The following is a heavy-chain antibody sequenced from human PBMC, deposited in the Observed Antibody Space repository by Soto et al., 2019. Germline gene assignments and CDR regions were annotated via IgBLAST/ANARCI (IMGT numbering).Heavy chain of an antibody. CDR1: GFSLSTSGVG. J-gene: IGHJ4*02. CDR3: AHTVGGVVITHFDY. Sequence: SGPTLVNPTQTLTLTCTFSGFSLSTSGVGVGWIRQPPGKALECLALIYWDDDKRYSPSLKSRLTITKDTSKNQVVLTMTNMDPADTATYYCAHTVGGVVITHFDYWGQVTLVTVSS. CDR2: IYWDDDK. D-gene: IGHD3-22*01. V-gene: IGHV2-5*02.